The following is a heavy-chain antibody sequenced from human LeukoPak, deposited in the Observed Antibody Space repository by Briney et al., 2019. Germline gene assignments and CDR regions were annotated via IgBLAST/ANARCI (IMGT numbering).Heavy chain of an antibody. CDR1: GFIFSTYG. D-gene: IGHD1-26*01. CDR3: AKDSQVGAIGYFDY. V-gene: IGHV3-33*06. J-gene: IGHJ4*02. CDR2: VWSGGNNK. Sequence: GGSLRLSCAASGFIFSTYGMHWVRQAPGKGLEWVAVVWSGGNNKYYSDSVKGRFTISRDNSKNTLYLEMNSLRAEDTAVYYCAKDSQVGAIGYFDYRGQGTLVTVSS.